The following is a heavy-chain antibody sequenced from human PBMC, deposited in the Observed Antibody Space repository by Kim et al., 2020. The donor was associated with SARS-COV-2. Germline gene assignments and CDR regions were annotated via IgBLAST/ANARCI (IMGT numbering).Heavy chain of an antibody. CDR2: INHSGST. CDR3: ARVPSTSSYYDSSGLGYDAFHI. V-gene: IGHV4-34*01. Sequence: SETLSLTCAVYGGSFSGYYWSWIRQPPGKGLEWIGEINHSGSTNYNPSLKSRVTISVDTSKNQFSLKLSSVTAADTAVYYCARVPSTSSYYDSSGLGYDAFHIWGQGTMVTVSS. CDR1: GGSFSGYY. J-gene: IGHJ3*02. D-gene: IGHD3-22*01.